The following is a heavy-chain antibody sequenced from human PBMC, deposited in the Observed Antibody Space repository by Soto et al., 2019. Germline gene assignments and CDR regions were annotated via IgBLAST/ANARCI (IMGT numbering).Heavy chain of an antibody. CDR2: ISYDGSNK. CDR3: ALSGPGYCSGGSCYSFDY. D-gene: IGHD2-15*01. J-gene: IGHJ4*02. Sequence: QVQLVESGGGVVQPGRSLRLSCAASGFTFSSYAMHWVRQAPGKGLEWVAVISYDGSNKYYADSVKGRFTISRDNSKNTLYLQMNSLRADDTAVYYCALSGPGYCSGGSCYSFDYWGQGTLVTVSS. CDR1: GFTFSSYA. V-gene: IGHV3-30-3*01.